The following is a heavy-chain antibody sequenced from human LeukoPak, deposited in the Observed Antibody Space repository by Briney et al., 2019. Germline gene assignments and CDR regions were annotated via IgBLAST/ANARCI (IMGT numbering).Heavy chain of an antibody. J-gene: IGHJ4*02. CDR1: GFTFSSDG. V-gene: IGHV3-30*18. Sequence: PGRSLRLSCAASGFTFSSDGMHWVRQAPGKGLEWVAVISYDGSNKYYADSVKGRFTISRDNSKNTLYLQMNSLRAEDTAVYYCAKDGSSGNAPFDYWGQGTLVTVSS. CDR2: ISYDGSNK. CDR3: AKDGSSGNAPFDY. D-gene: IGHD6-19*01.